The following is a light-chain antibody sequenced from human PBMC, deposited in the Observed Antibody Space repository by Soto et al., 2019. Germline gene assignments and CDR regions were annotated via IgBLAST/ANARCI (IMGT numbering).Light chain of an antibody. J-gene: IGKJ2*01. V-gene: IGKV1-5*01. Sequence: DIQMTQSPSTLSASVGDRVTITCRASQSLSSWLAWFQHKPGKAPKLLIYDASSLESGVPPRFSGSGSETDFTLTIRRLQPEDSATYYCQQSFTTPYTFGQAT. CDR3: QQSFTTPYT. CDR1: QSLSSW. CDR2: DAS.